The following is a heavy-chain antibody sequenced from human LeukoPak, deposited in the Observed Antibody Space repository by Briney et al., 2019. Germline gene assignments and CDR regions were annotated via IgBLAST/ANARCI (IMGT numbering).Heavy chain of an antibody. Sequence: ASVKVSCKASGYTFTGYYMHWVRQAPGQGLEWMGWINPNSGGTNYAQKFQGRVTMTRDTSISTAYMELSRLRSDDTAVYYCAKDDSIAVAGRAYYYYYMDVWGKGTTVTVSS. J-gene: IGHJ6*03. CDR1: GYTFTGYY. CDR3: AKDDSIAVAGRAYYYYYMDV. CDR2: INPNSGGT. V-gene: IGHV1-2*02. D-gene: IGHD6-19*01.